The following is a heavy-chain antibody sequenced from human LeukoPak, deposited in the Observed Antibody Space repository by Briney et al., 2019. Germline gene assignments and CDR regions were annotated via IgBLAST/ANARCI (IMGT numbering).Heavy chain of an antibody. CDR1: GFTFSSYG. V-gene: IGHV3-23*01. J-gene: IGHJ6*03. CDR2: ISGSGGST. Sequence: GGTLRLSCAASGFTFSSYGMSWVRQAPGKGLEWVSAISGSGGSTYYADSVKGRFTISRDNSKNTLYLQMNSLRAEDTAVYYCAKGGRVSSGHYGSGSYLGPGYYYYMDVWGKGTTVTISS. CDR3: AKGGRVSSGHYGSGSYLGPGYYYYMDV. D-gene: IGHD3-10*01.